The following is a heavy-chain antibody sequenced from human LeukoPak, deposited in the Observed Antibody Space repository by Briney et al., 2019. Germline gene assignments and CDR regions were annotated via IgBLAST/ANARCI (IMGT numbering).Heavy chain of an antibody. CDR3: ARVSVLLWFGELLIWFDP. D-gene: IGHD3-10*01. CDR1: GFTFSSYW. CDR2: IKQDGSEK. V-gene: IGHV3-7*01. Sequence: PGGSLRLSCAASGFTFSSYWMSWVRQAPGKGLEWVANIKQDGSEKYYVDSVKGRFTISRDNAKNSLYLQMNSLRAEDTAVYYCARVSVLLWFGELLIWFDPWGQGTLVTVSS. J-gene: IGHJ5*02.